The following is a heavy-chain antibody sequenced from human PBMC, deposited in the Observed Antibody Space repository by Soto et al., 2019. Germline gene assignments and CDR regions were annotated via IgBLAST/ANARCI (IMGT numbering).Heavy chain of an antibody. Sequence: SQTLSLTCAISGDSVSSNSAAWNWIRLSPSRGLEWLASTYFRSRWYNDYAVSVRSRITVNPDTSKNQFSLQLTSVTPEDTAVYYCAGTTSHQWYYMDVWGKGTTVTVSS. CDR2: TYFRSRWYN. CDR3: AGTTSHQWYYMDV. CDR1: GDSVSSNSAA. J-gene: IGHJ6*03. V-gene: IGHV6-1*01. D-gene: IGHD1-7*01.